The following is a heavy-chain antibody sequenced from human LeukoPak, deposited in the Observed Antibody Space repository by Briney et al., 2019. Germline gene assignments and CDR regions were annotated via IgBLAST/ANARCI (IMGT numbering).Heavy chain of an antibody. CDR3: AGQYYASSGYYPYFDY. J-gene: IGHJ4*02. CDR1: GYSFTSYW. D-gene: IGHD3-22*01. Sequence: GESLKISCKGPGYSFTSYWIGWVRQMPGKGLEWMGIIYPGDSDTRYSPSFQGQVTISADKSISTAYLQWSSLKASDTAMYYCAGQYYASSGYYPYFDYWGQGTLVTVSS. CDR2: IYPGDSDT. V-gene: IGHV5-51*01.